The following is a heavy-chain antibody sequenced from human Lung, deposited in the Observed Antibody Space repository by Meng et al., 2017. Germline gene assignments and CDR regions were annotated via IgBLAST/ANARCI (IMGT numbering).Heavy chain of an antibody. V-gene: IGHV4-30-4*01. CDR1: GGSISSSNYY. J-gene: IGHJ2*01. CDR2: IYNSGST. CDR3: ARGQKGYFDL. Sequence: QSQESGPGLVKPSQTLSLTCTVSGGSISSSNYYWSWIRQPPGKGLEWSGHIYNSGSTYYNPSLKSRITISVDTSKNQFSLKLSSVTAADTAVYYCARGQKGYFDLWGRGTLVTVSS.